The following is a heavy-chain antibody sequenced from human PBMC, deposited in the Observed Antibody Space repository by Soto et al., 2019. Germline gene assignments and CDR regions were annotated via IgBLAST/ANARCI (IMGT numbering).Heavy chain of an antibody. Sequence: SETLSLTCTVSGGSISSYYWSWIRQPPGKGLEWIGYIYYSGSTNYNPSLKSRVTISVDTPKNQFSLKLSSVTAADTAVYYCARTTYSGSYYEGDWFDPWGQGTLVTVSS. CDR1: GGSISSYY. D-gene: IGHD1-26*01. J-gene: IGHJ5*02. CDR2: IYYSGST. V-gene: IGHV4-59*01. CDR3: ARTTYSGSYYEGDWFDP.